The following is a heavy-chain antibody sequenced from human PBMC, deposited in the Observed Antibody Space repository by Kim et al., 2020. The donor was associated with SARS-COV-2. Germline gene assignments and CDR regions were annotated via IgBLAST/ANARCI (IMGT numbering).Heavy chain of an antibody. CDR3: AILRYFDWGDAFDI. D-gene: IGHD3-9*01. J-gene: IGHJ3*02. V-gene: IGHV4-39*01. Sequence: NPSLKSRVTISVDTSKNQFSLKLSSVTAADTAVYYCAILRYFDWGDAFDIWGQGTMVTVSS.